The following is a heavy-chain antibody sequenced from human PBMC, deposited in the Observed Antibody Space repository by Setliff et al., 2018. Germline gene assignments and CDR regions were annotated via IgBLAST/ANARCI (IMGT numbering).Heavy chain of an antibody. J-gene: IGHJ5*02. CDR2: ITSSGYT. D-gene: IGHD2-21*01. CDR3: VRGRTSGLFLSRFDP. Sequence: SETLSLTCTAYGGTFSDYYWTWIRHRPGEGLEYIGHITSSGYTNYSPSLQGRVAISEDTSENQFSLKLSSVTAADTAIYFCVRGRTSGLFLSRFDPWGQGTLVTVSS. V-gene: IGHV4-34*09. CDR1: GGTFSDYY.